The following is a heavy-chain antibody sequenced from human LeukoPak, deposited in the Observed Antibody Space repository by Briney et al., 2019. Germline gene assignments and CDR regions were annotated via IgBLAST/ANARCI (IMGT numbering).Heavy chain of an antibody. J-gene: IGHJ4*02. CDR2: IRYDGSNK. Sequence: GGSLRPSCAASGFTFSSYGMHWVRQAPGKGLEWVAFIRYDGSNKYYADSVKGRFTISRDNSKNTLYLQMNSLRAEDTAVYYCEKEPASQYFFDYWGKEPLVTVSS. V-gene: IGHV3-30*02. CDR3: EKEPASQYFFDY. CDR1: GFTFSSYG.